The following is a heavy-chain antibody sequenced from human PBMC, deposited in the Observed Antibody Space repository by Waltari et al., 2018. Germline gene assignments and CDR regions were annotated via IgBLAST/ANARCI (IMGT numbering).Heavy chain of an antibody. CDR1: GFTFNNYA. CDR3: AKDVGEQPGVY. Sequence: EVQLVESGGGLVQPGGSLRLSCAASGFTFNNYAMCWVRQAPGKGLEWISSITNSGDRTYYADSVRGQFTRFRDNSKNTLDLQMNSLGVEDTAIYYCAKDVGEQPGVYWGQGALVVVSS. D-gene: IGHD3-10*01. V-gene: IGHV3-23*04. CDR2: ITNSGDRT. J-gene: IGHJ4*02.